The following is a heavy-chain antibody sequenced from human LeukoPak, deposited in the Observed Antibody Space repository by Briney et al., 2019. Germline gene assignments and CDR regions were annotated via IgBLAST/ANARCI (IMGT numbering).Heavy chain of an antibody. D-gene: IGHD3-3*01. V-gene: IGHV4-59*12. CDR2: IYYSGST. Sequence: SETLSLTCTVSGGSISSYYWSWIRQPPGKGLEWIGSIYYSGSTYYNPSLKSRVTISVDTSKNQFSLKLSSVTAADTAVYYCASGPNHPTSYYDFWSGPRGDYMDVWGKGTTVTVSS. CDR1: GGSISSYY. CDR3: ASGPNHPTSYYDFWSGPRGDYMDV. J-gene: IGHJ6*03.